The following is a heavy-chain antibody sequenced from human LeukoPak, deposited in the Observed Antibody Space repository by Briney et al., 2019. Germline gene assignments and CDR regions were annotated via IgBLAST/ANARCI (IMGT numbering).Heavy chain of an antibody. CDR3: ARLPTLWFGETGFDY. V-gene: IGHV4-34*01. J-gene: IGHJ4*02. D-gene: IGHD3-10*01. CDR1: GGSLSGYY. Sequence: PSETLSLTCAVYGGSLSGYYWGWIRQPPGKGLAWIGEINHSGSTNYNPSLKSRVTISVDTSKNQFSLKLSSVTAADTAVYYCARLPTLWFGETGFDYWGQGTLVTVSS. CDR2: INHSGST.